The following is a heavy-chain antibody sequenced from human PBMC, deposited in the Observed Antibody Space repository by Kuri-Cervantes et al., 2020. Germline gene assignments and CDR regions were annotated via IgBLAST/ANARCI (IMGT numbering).Heavy chain of an antibody. D-gene: IGHD3-3*01. CDR1: GDSISTDTYH. V-gene: IGHV4-31*03. J-gene: IGHJ6*03. CDR3: ARDGGLRFLEWSQSVDYYMDV. Sequence: SETLSLTCTVSGDSISTDTYHWSWVRQHPGKGLEWIGDISHSGTSYYNPSLESRLALSLDTSKNNFSLKLTSVTAADTAVYYRARDGGLRFLEWSQSVDYYMDVWGKGTTVTVSS. CDR2: ISHSGTS.